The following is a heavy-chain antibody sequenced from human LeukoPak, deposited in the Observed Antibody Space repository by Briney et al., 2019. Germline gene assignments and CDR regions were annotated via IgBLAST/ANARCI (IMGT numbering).Heavy chain of an antibody. CDR3: ARDGDETDYFDY. D-gene: IGHD7-27*01. CDR1: GYSLSELS. Sequence: ASVKVSCKVSGYSLSELSMHWVRQAPGQGLEWMGIINPSGGSTSYAQKFQGRVTMTRDTSTSTVYMELSSLRSEDTAVYYCARDGDETDYFDYWGQGTLVTVSS. J-gene: IGHJ4*02. CDR2: INPSGGST. V-gene: IGHV1-46*01.